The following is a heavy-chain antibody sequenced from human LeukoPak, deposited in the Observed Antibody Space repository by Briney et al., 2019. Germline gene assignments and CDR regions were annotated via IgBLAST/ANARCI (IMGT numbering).Heavy chain of an antibody. D-gene: IGHD2-15*01. CDR3: ARLSHPYCSGGSCLPDDY. CDR2: IYPGDSDT. J-gene: IGHJ4*02. CDR1: GSSFTSYW. Sequence: GESLKISCKGSGSSFTSYWIGWVRQMPGKGLEWMGIIYPGDSDTRYSPSFQGQVTISADKSISTAYLQWSSLKASDTAMYYCARLSHPYCSGGSCLPDDYWGQGTLVTVSS. V-gene: IGHV5-51*01.